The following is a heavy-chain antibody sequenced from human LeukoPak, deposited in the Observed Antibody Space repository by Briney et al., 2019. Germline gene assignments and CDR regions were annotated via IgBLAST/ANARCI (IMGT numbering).Heavy chain of an antibody. CDR1: GGSISSYY. J-gene: IGHJ4*02. D-gene: IGHD3-9*01. V-gene: IGHV4-59*08. CDR3: ARQRGYDILTGYYIDY. Sequence: PSETLSLTCTVSGGSISSYYWSWIRQPPGKGLEWIGYIYYSGSTNYNPSLKSRVTISVDTSKNQFSLKLSSVTAADTAVYYCARQRGYDILTGYYIDYWGQGTLVTVSS. CDR2: IYYSGST.